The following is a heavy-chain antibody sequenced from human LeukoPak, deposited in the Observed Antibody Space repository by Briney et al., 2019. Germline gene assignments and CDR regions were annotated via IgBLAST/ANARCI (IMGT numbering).Heavy chain of an antibody. D-gene: IGHD3-9*01. CDR3: ASIDSNDAFDV. V-gene: IGHV3-21*01. Sequence: GGSLRLSCAASGFTFSFYSMEWVRQAPGKGLEWVSSISSSSSCIHYADSVKGRFTISRDNAKNSLYLQMNSLRAEDTALYYCASIDSNDAFDVWGQGTMVTVSS. J-gene: IGHJ3*01. CDR2: ISSSSSCI. CDR1: GFTFSFYS.